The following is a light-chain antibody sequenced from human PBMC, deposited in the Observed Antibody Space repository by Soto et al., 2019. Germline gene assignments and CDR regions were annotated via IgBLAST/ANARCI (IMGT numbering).Light chain of an antibody. CDR1: QGIGSK. CDR3: QRFNSFPHT. CDR2: DAS. V-gene: IGKV1-9*01. Sequence: IQVTQSPSSLSASVGDRVTITCRASQGIGSKLVWYQQKPGKAPKLLIYDASTLQSGVPSRFSGSGSGTDYTLTINSLQPEDFATYYCQRFNSFPHTFGPGTKVDI. J-gene: IGKJ3*01.